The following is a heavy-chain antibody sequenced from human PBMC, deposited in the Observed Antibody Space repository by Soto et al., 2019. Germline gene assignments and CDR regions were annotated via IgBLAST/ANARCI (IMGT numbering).Heavy chain of an antibody. D-gene: IGHD1-1*01. Sequence: QVQLEQSGAEVKKPGASVKVSCKASGYTFTSYDINWVRQATGQGLEWMGWMNPNSGNTGYAQKFQGRVTMTRNTSISTAYMELSSLRSEDTAMYYCARVRTGTTSMDVWGQGTTVTVSS. V-gene: IGHV1-8*01. CDR3: ARVRTGTTSMDV. CDR2: MNPNSGNT. J-gene: IGHJ6*02. CDR1: GYTFTSYD.